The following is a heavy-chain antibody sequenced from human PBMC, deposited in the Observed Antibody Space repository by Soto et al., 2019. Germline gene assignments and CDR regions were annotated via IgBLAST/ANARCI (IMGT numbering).Heavy chain of an antibody. D-gene: IGHD6-19*01. CDR2: IYYSGST. V-gene: IGHV4-39*01. CDR1: GGSISSSSYY. J-gene: IGHJ5*02. CDR3: ARHRAVAGTWWFDP. Sequence: SETLSLTCAVSGGSISSSSYYWGWIRQPPGKGLEWIGSIYYSGSTYYNPSLKSRVTISVDTSKNQFSLKLSSVTAADTAVYYCARHRAVAGTWWFDPWGQGTLVTVSS.